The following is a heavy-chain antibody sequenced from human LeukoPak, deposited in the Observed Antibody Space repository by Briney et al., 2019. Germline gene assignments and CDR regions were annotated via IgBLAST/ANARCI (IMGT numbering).Heavy chain of an antibody. CDR1: GYSLAELS. CDR2: FDPEDGET. Sequence: ASVKVSCKVSGYSLAELSINWVRQAPGKGLEWMGGFDPEDGETIYPQKFQGRLTMTEDTSTDTAYMELSSLRSEDTAVYYCARVRGIAYYYYMDVWGKGTTVTVSS. CDR3: ARVRGIAYYYYMDV. J-gene: IGHJ6*03. V-gene: IGHV1-24*01. D-gene: IGHD2-15*01.